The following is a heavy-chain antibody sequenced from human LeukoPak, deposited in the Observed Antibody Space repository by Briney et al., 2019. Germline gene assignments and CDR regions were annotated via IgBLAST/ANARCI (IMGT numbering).Heavy chain of an antibody. Sequence: ASVKVSCKASGYTFTVYYMHWVRQAPGQGLEWMGWINPNSGGTNYAQKFQGRVTMTRDTSISTAYMELSRLRSDDTAVYYCARARGSLTRTTRYAFDIWGQGTMVTVSS. CDR3: ARARGSLTRTTRYAFDI. D-gene: IGHD2-2*01. CDR2: INPNSGGT. V-gene: IGHV1-2*02. CDR1: GYTFTVYY. J-gene: IGHJ3*02.